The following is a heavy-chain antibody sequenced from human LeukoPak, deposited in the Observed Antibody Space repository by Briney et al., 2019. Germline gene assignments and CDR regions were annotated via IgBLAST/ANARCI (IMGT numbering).Heavy chain of an antibody. D-gene: IGHD3-9*01. J-gene: IGHJ3*01. CDR1: GFSLDDYA. V-gene: IGHV3-9*01. CDR3: VKDMGFDLLKDAFHV. Sequence: GGSLRLSCVGSGFSLDDYAMHWVRQVPGKGLEWVSSISWDSGNQAYTDSVKGRFTISRDNDKNSLYPQMNSLRPEDTALYYCVKDMGFDLLKDAFHVWGQGTLVTVSS. CDR2: ISWDSGNQ.